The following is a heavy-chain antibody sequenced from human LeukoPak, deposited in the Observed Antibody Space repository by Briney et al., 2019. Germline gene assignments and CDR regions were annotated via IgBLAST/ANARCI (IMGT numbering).Heavy chain of an antibody. CDR3: ARCGSGVENWFDP. CDR2: IIPIFGTA. CDR1: GGTFTSYA. Sequence: SVKVSCKASGGTFTSYAISWVRQAPGQGLEWMGGIIPIFGTANYAQKFQGRVTIPADQSTSTPYMELSSLRSEDTAVYYCARCGSGVENWFDPWGQGTLVTVSS. V-gene: IGHV1-69*13. J-gene: IGHJ5*02. D-gene: IGHD6-25*01.